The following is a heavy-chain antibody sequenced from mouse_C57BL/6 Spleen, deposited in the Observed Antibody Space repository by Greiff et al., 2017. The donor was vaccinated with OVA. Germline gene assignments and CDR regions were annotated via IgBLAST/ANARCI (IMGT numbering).Heavy chain of an antibody. V-gene: IGHV1-80*01. J-gene: IGHJ2*01. CDR1: GYAFSSYW. CDR3: AREGHGSSPDYFDY. CDR2: IYPGDGDT. D-gene: IGHD1-1*01. Sequence: VQLQQSGAELVKPGASVKISCKASGYAFSSYWMNWVKQRPGKGLEWIGQIYPGDGDTNYNGKFKGKATLTADKSSSTAYMQLSSLTSEDSAVYFCAREGHGSSPDYFDYWGQGTTLTVSS.